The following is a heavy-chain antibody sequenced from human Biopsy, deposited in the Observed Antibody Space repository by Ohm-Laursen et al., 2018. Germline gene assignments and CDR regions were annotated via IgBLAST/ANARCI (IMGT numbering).Heavy chain of an antibody. CDR3: VRLNRRGNIIFFDY. CDR2: RFHSGSP. J-gene: IGHJ4*02. Sequence: GTLSLTCIVSGGSITADFWTWIRQTPGERLEWIGYRFHSGSPMYNPSLKSRVTISVDTSKSQFSLTLTSVTAADTAVYYCVRLNRRGNIIFFDYWGRGTLVTVSS. CDR1: GGSITADF. V-gene: IGHV4-59*08. D-gene: IGHD3/OR15-3a*01.